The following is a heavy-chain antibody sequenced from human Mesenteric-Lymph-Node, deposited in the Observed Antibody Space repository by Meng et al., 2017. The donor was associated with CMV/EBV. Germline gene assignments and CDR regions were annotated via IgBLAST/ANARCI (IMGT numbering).Heavy chain of an antibody. CDR3: ARGGDSGSYYIY. J-gene: IGHJ4*02. D-gene: IGHD1-26*01. Sequence: GGSLRLSCAASGFTFSSYAMSWVRQAPGKGLEWVSAISGSGGSTYYADSVKGRFTISRDNSKNTLYLQMNSLRAEDTAVYYCARGGDSGSYYIYWGQGTLVTVSS. CDR2: ISGSGGST. V-gene: IGHV3-23*01. CDR1: GFTFSSYA.